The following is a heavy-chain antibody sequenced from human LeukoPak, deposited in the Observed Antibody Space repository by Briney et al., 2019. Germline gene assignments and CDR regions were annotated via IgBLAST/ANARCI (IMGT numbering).Heavy chain of an antibody. Sequence: SETLSLTCTVSGGSISSGGYYWSWIRQHPGKGLEWIGYIYYSGSTYYNPSLKSRVTISVDTSKNQFSLKLSSVTAADTAVYHCARDHYYGSGSYYQPPYGMDVWGQGTTVTVSS. CDR2: IYYSGST. CDR1: GGSISSGGYY. V-gene: IGHV4-31*03. CDR3: ARDHYYGSGSYYQPPYGMDV. D-gene: IGHD3-10*01. J-gene: IGHJ6*02.